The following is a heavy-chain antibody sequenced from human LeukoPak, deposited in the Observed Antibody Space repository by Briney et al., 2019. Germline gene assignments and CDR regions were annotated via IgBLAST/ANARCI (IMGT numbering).Heavy chain of an antibody. CDR2: IYYSGST. CDR1: GGSFSSSSYY. J-gene: IGHJ5*02. V-gene: IGHV4-39*01. D-gene: IGHD6-13*01. CDR3: ARHDIDSSTLFDP. Sequence: PSETLSLTCAVYGGSFSSSSYYWGWIRQPPGKGLEWIGSIYYSGSTYYNPSLKSRVTISVDTSKNQFSLKLSSVTAADTAVYYCARHDIDSSTLFDPWGQGTLVTVSS.